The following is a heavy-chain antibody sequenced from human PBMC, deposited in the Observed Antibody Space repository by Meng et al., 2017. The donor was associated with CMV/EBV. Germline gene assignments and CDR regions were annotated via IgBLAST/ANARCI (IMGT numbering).Heavy chain of an antibody. V-gene: IGHV3-48*04. Sequence: GESLKISCAASGFTFSTYSMHWVRQAPGKGLEWVLYISSSGSTIYYADSVKGRFTISRDNAKNSLYLQMNSLRAEDTAVYYCAREGCSSTSWGVCAFDIWGQGTMVTVSS. CDR2: ISSSGSTI. CDR1: GFTFSTYS. CDR3: AREGCSSTSWGVCAFDI. J-gene: IGHJ3*02. D-gene: IGHD2-2*01.